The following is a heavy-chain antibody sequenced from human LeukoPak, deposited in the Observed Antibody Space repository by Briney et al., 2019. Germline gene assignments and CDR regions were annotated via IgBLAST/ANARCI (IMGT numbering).Heavy chain of an antibody. CDR3: TTDQGYGSGSYYWFDP. CDR2: IKSKTDGGTT. J-gene: IGHJ5*02. D-gene: IGHD3-10*01. CDR1: GFTFINAW. V-gene: IGHV3-15*01. Sequence: GSLRLSCAASGFTFINAWMSWVRQAPGKGLEWVGHIKSKTDGGTTDYAAPVQGRFTISRDDSKNTLYLQMNSLKTEDTAVYYCTTDQGYGSGSYYWFDPWGQGTLVTVSS.